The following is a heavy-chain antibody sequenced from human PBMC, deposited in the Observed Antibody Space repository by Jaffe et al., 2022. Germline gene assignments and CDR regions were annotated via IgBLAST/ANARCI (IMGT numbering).Heavy chain of an antibody. D-gene: IGHD3-9*01. V-gene: IGHV3-48*03. Sequence: EVQLVESGGNLVQPGGSLRLSCAASGFTFSSYEMNWVRQAPGKGLEWVSYISGSGSTIYYADSVKGRFTISRDNAKSLLYLQINSLRAEDTAVYYCARGLYDILTGYSKGYFDYWGQGTLVTVSS. CDR3: ARGLYDILTGYSKGYFDY. CDR2: ISGSGSTI. CDR1: GFTFSSYE. J-gene: IGHJ4*02.